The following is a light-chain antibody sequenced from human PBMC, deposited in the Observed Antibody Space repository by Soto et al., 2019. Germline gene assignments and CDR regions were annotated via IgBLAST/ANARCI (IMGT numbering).Light chain of an antibody. V-gene: IGLV1-51*02. Sequence: QSVLTQPPSVSASPGQKVTISCSGSSSNIGKNYVSWYQQLPGTAPKLLIYENNKRPSGIPDRFSGSKSGTSATLGITGLQTGDEPGYYWGAWNSSVRAVYVFGISPKATAL. CDR2: ENN. CDR3: GAWNSSVRAVYV. CDR1: SSNIGKNY. J-gene: IGLJ1*01.